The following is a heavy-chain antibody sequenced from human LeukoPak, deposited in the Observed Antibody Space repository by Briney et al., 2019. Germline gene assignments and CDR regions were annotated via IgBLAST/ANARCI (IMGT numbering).Heavy chain of an antibody. Sequence: GGSLRLSCAASGFTFSGFWMSWVRQSPERGLEWVANIKQDGSEKYYVDSVKGRFAISRDNAKNSLYLQMNSLRAEDTAVYYCARGLSSSWYYYYGMDVWGQGTTVTVSS. CDR1: GFTFSGFW. D-gene: IGHD6-13*01. J-gene: IGHJ6*02. CDR3: ARGLSSSWYYYYGMDV. V-gene: IGHV3-7*05. CDR2: IKQDGSEK.